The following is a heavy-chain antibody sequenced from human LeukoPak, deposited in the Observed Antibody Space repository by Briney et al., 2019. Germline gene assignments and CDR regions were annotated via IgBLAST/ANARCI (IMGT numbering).Heavy chain of an antibody. D-gene: IGHD1-26*01. CDR2: IYTSGST. CDR1: GGSISSGSYY. CDR3: ARGSSGSYFSWVGDAFDI. V-gene: IGHV4-61*02. J-gene: IGHJ3*02. Sequence: SETLSLTCTVSGGSISSGSYYWSWIRQPAGKGLEWIGRIYTSGSTNYNPSLKSRVTISVDTSKNQFSLKLSSVTAADTAVYFCARGSSGSYFSWVGDAFDIWGQGTMVTVSS.